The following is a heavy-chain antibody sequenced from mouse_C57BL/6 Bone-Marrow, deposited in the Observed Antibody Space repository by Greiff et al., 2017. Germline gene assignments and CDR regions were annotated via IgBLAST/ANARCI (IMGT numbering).Heavy chain of an antibody. CDR2: ILPSIGRT. CDR1: DSEVFPIAY. D-gene: IGHD1-1*01. Sequence: QVQLKESGSELRSPGSSVKLSCKDFDSEVFPIAYMSWVRQKPGHGFEWIGGILPSIGRTIYGEKFEDKATLDADTLSNTAYLELNSLTSEDSAIYYCARKEVNYYYGSSNWYFDVWGTGTTVTVSS. V-gene: IGHV15-2*01. J-gene: IGHJ1*03. CDR3: ARKEVNYYYGSSNWYFDV.